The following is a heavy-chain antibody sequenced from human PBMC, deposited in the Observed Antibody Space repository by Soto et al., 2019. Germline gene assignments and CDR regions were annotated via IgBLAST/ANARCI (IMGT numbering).Heavy chain of an antibody. CDR1: GGSFSGYS. Sequence: TSETLSLTCAVYGGSFSGYSWTWIRQPPGTGLEWIGEINHSGSTNYNLSLKSRVTISVDTSKNQFSLKLSSVTAADTAVYYCARAGATIYRDRYSSSWGNFDYWGQGTLVTVSS. CDR2: INHSGST. J-gene: IGHJ4*02. CDR3: ARAGATIYRDRYSSSWGNFDY. V-gene: IGHV4-34*09. D-gene: IGHD6-13*01.